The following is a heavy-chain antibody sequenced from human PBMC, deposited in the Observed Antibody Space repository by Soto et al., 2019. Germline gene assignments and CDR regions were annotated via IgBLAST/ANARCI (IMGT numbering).Heavy chain of an antibody. CDR2: ISYDGSNK. Sequence: GSLRLSCAASGFTFTSYAMHWVRQAPGKGLEWVAVISYDGSNKYYRDSVQGRFTISRDNSKNTLHLQMNSLRPEDTAVYYCARDLGTGTTYQYYYAMDVWGQGTTVTVSS. CDR3: ARDLGTGTTYQYYYAMDV. CDR1: GFTFTSYA. D-gene: IGHD1-7*01. V-gene: IGHV3-30-3*01. J-gene: IGHJ6*02.